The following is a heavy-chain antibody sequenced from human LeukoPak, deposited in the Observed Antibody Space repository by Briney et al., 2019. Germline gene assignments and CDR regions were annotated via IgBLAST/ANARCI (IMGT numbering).Heavy chain of an antibody. CDR2: ISSSGSTI. CDR1: GFKFSDHY. D-gene: IGHD6-13*01. Sequence: PGGSLRLSCAASGFKFSDHYIDWVRQAPGKGLEWVSYISSSGSTIYYADSVKGRFTISRDNAKNSLYLQMDSLRAEDTAVYYCATRARVAAAGAEYFQHWGQGTLVTVSS. J-gene: IGHJ1*01. CDR3: ATRARVAAAGAEYFQH. V-gene: IGHV3-11*01.